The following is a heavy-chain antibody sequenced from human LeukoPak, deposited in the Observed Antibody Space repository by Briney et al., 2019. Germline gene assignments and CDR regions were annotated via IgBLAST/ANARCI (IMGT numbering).Heavy chain of an antibody. CDR3: AKGGGTYDSSGPLGH. V-gene: IGHV3-23*01. J-gene: IGHJ4*02. CDR1: GFTFSSYT. Sequence: GGSLRPSCAASGFTFSSYTMNWVRQAPGKGLEWVSTLSGSGGTTYYADSVKGRFTISRDNSKNTLYLQMNSLTADDTAVYHCAKGGGTYDSSGPLGHWGQGTLVTVSS. CDR2: LSGSGGTT. D-gene: IGHD3-22*01.